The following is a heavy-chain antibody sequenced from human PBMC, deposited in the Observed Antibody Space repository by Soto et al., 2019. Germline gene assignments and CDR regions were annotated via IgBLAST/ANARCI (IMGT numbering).Heavy chain of an antibody. Sequence: QVQLQESGPGLVKPSGTLSLTCAVSSGSISSSNWWSWVRQPPGKGLEWIGEIYHSGSTNYNPSLKSRVTISVDKSKKQFSLKLSSVTAADTAVYYCSRASGDDFFWFDPWGQGTLVTVSS. D-gene: IGHD3-3*01. CDR3: SRASGDDFFWFDP. V-gene: IGHV4-4*02. J-gene: IGHJ5*02. CDR1: SGSISSSNW. CDR2: IYHSGST.